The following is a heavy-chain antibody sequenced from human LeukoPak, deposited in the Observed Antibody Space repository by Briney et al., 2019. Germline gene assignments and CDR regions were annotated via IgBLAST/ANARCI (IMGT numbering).Heavy chain of an antibody. V-gene: IGHV1-2*06. CDR2: INPNSGGT. CDR3: ARELGITIFGVVIMVFDY. J-gene: IGHJ4*02. CDR1: GYTFTGYY. D-gene: IGHD3-3*01. Sequence: GASVKASCKASGYTFTGYYMHWVRQAPGQGLEWMGRINPNSGGTNYAQKFQGRVTMTRDTSISTAYMELSRLRSDDTAVYYCARELGITIFGVVIMVFDYWGQGTLVTVSS.